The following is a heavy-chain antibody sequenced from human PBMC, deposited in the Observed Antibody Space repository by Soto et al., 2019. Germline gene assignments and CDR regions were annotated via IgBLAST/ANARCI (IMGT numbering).Heavy chain of an antibody. D-gene: IGHD3-10*01. CDR3: ARDEGGLWFGELSSYYFDY. CDR2: IWYDGSNK. J-gene: IGHJ4*02. CDR1: GFTFSSYG. Sequence: QVQLLESGGGVVQPGRSLRLSCAASGFTFSSYGMHWVRQAPGKGLEWVAVIWYDGSNKYYADSVKGRFTISRDNSKNTMYLQMNSMRAEDTAVYYCARDEGGLWFGELSSYYFDYWGQGTLVTVSS. V-gene: IGHV3-33*01.